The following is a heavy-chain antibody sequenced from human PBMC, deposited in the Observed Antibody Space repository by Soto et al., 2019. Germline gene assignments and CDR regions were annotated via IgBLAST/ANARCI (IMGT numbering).Heavy chain of an antibody. CDR2: MNPNNGNT. CDR1: GYTFTNNG. J-gene: IGHJ4*02. CDR3: AKDQQQLQPGPAAFDY. V-gene: IGHV1-8*02. Sequence: GASVKVSCKASGYTFTNNGINWVRQATGQGLEWMGWMNPNNGNTGFAQKFQGRVTLTRDTSISTAYMELTSLIVEDTAVYYCAKDQQQLQPGPAAFDYWGQGTLVTVSS. D-gene: IGHD6-13*01.